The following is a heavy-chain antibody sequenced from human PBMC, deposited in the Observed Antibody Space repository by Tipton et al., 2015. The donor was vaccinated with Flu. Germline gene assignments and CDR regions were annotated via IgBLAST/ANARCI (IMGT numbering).Heavy chain of an antibody. J-gene: IGHJ2*01. CDR1: GFTFSGYW. D-gene: IGHD1-14*01. CDR2: TNSDGSTT. V-gene: IGHV3-74*01. CDR3: ARDLGKPSHDWYFDL. Sequence: SLRLSCAASGFTFSGYWMNWVRQGPGKGLVWVSRTNSDGSTTNYADSVKGRFTISRDNAKNTLYLQMNSLRDEDTAVYFCARDLGKPSHDWYFDLWGRGTLVTVSS.